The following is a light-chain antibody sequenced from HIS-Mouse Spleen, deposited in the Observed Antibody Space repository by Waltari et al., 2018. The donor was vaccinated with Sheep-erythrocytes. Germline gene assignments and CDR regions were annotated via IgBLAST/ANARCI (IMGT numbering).Light chain of an antibody. CDR1: SSDVGGYNY. J-gene: IGLJ3*02. CDR3: CSYAGSSTWV. CDR2: EGS. V-gene: IGLV2-23*01. Sequence: QSALTQPPSASGSPGQSVTISCTGTSSDVGGYNYASWYQQHPGKAPKLMIYEGSKRPSGVSNRFSGSKSGNTASLTISGLQAEDEADYYCCSYAGSSTWVFGGGTKLTVL.